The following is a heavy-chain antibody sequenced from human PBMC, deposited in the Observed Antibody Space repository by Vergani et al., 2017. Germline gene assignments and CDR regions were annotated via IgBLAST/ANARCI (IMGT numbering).Heavy chain of an antibody. J-gene: IGHJ4*02. V-gene: IGHV4-39*01. CDR3: ARILGSGSYDYYFDY. Sequence: QLQLQESGPGLVKPSETLSLTCTVSGGSISSSSYYWGLIRQPPGKGLEWIGSIYYSGSTYYNPSLKSRVTISVDTSKNQFSLKLSSVTAADTAVYYCARILGSGSYDYYFDYWGQGTLVTVSS. CDR2: IYYSGST. D-gene: IGHD1-26*01. CDR1: GGSISSSSYY.